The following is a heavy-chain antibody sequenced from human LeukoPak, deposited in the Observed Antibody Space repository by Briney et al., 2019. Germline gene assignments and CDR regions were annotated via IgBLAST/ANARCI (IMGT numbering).Heavy chain of an antibody. CDR1: GGSISSGSYY. CDR3: ARVTYYYDSSGRKTRRYFDL. J-gene: IGHJ2*01. CDR2: IYYSGST. V-gene: IGHV4-39*07. Sequence: SETLSLTCTVSGGSISSGSYYWGWIRQPPGKGLEWIGNIYYSGSTYYNPSLKSRVSISVDTSKNQFSLKLTSVTAADTAVYYCARVTYYYDSSGRKTRRYFDLWGRGTLVTVSS. D-gene: IGHD3-22*01.